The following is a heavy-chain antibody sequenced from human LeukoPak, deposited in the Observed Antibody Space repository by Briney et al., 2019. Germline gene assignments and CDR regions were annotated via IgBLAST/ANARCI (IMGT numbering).Heavy chain of an antibody. CDR1: GFTFSNYA. V-gene: IGHV3-23*01. Sequence: GGSLRLSCAASGFTFSNYAMNWVRQAPGKGLEWVSAISGSGDSTYDADSVRGRFTISRDNSKNTLSLQMSSLRADDTAVYYCAKAAGYCSSTTCPRCAFDIWGQGTMVTVSS. D-gene: IGHD2-8*01. CDR3: AKAAGYCSSTTCPRCAFDI. CDR2: ISGSGDST. J-gene: IGHJ3*02.